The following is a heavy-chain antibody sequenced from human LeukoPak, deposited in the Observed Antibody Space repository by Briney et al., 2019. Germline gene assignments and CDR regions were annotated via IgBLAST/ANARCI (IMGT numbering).Heavy chain of an antibody. D-gene: IGHD1-26*01. Sequence: PGGSLRLSCAASGFTFDDYAMHWFRQAPGKGLEWVSGISWNSGGIGYADSVKGRFTISRDNSKNTLYLQMNSLRAEDTAVYYCATWSGSNFKHAFDYWGQGTLVTVSS. J-gene: IGHJ4*02. CDR1: GFTFDDYA. CDR3: ATWSGSNFKHAFDY. CDR2: ISWNSGGI. V-gene: IGHV3-9*01.